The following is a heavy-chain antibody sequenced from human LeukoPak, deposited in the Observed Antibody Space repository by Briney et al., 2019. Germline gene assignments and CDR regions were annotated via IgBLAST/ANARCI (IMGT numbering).Heavy chain of an antibody. J-gene: IGHJ4*02. CDR1: GYTSTSYD. V-gene: IGHV1-8*01. Sequence: GASVKVSCKASGYTSTSYDINWVRQATGQGLEWMGWMNPNSGNTGYAQKFQGRVTMTRSTSINTAYMELNSLTSEDTAVYYCARSSVGARRRIDYWGQGSLVTVSS. CDR3: ARSSVGARRRIDY. D-gene: IGHD1-26*01. CDR2: MNPNSGNT.